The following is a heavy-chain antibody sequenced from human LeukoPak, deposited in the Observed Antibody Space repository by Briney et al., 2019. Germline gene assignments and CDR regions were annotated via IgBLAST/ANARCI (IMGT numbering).Heavy chain of an antibody. J-gene: IGHJ4*02. CDR3: ARGRGYNSFDY. V-gene: IGHV4-34*01. Sequence: SETLSLTCAVYGGSFSGYYWSWIRQPPGKGLEWIGEINHSGSTNYNPSLKSRVTISVDTSKYQFSLKLTSVTSADTAVYYCARGRGYNSFDYWGQGTLVTVSS. D-gene: IGHD3-16*02. CDR1: GGSFSGYY. CDR2: INHSGST.